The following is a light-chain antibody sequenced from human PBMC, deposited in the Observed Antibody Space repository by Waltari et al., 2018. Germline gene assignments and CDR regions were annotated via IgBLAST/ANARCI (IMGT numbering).Light chain of an antibody. V-gene: IGKV1-39*01. CDR3: QQSYSTPGT. CDR2: AAS. Sequence: DIQMTQSPSSLSASVGDRVTITCRASQSISSYLNWYQQKPGKAPKLLIYAASSLQSGVPSRFSGSGSGTDSTLTISSLQPEDFATYYCQQSYSTPGTCGQGTKVEIK. CDR1: QSISSY. J-gene: IGKJ1*01.